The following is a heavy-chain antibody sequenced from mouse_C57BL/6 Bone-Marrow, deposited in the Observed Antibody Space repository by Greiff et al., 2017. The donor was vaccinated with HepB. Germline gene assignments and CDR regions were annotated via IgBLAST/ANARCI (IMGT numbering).Heavy chain of an antibody. J-gene: IGHJ1*03. CDR3: ARERLCYYGSSYGWYFDV. CDR2: INPSSGYT. D-gene: IGHD1-1*01. V-gene: IGHV1-7*01. Sequence: QVQLQQSGAELAKPGASVKLSCKASGYTFTSYWMHWVKQRPGQGLEWIGYINPSSGYTKYNQKFKDKATLTADKSSSTAYMQLSSLTYEDSAVYYCARERLCYYGSSYGWYFDVWGTGTTVTVSS. CDR1: GYTFTSYW.